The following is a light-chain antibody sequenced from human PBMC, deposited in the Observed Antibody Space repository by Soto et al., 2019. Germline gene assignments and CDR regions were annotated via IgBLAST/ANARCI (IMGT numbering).Light chain of an antibody. Sequence: QSVLTQTPPVSGAPGQRVTISCTGRSSNIGAGYDVHWYQHLPGTAPKLLIYGTTNRPSGVPDRFSGSKSGISASLAITGLQAEDEADYYGHSYDSSLSASVFGAGTKVTVL. CDR2: GTT. CDR1: SSNIGAGYD. V-gene: IGLV1-40*01. CDR3: HSYDSSLSASV. J-gene: IGLJ1*01.